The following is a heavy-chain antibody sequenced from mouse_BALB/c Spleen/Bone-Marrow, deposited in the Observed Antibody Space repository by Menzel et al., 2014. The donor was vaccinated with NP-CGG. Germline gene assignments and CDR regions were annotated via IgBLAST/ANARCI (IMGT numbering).Heavy chain of an antibody. J-gene: IGHJ1*01. V-gene: IGHV6-6*02. Sequence: DVMLVESGGGLVQPGGSMKLSCVASGFTFSNYWMNWVRQSPEKGLEWVAEIRFKSNNYATHYAESVKGRFTISRDDSKSSVYLQMNNLRAEDTGIYYCTRRGGWYFDVWGAGTTVTVSS. CDR3: TRRGGWYFDV. CDR1: GFTFSNYW. CDR2: IRFKSNNYAT.